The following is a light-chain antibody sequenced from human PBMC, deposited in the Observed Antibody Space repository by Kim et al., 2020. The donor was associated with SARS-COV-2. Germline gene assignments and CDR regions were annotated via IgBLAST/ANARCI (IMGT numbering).Light chain of an antibody. J-gene: IGLJ2*01. CDR3: QAWDSNIAI. CDR2: QDY. Sequence: SYELTQPPSVSVSPGQTASITCSGDKLGDTYASWYQQKPGQSPLLVIFQDYMRPSGIPERFSGSNSRNTATLTISGTQAMDEADYYCQAWDSNIAIFGGGTQLTVL. CDR1: KLGDTY. V-gene: IGLV3-1*01.